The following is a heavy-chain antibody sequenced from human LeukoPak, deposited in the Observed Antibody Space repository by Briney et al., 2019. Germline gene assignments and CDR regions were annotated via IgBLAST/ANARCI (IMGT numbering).Heavy chain of an antibody. CDR1: GFTFSSYA. CDR2: ISYDGSNK. J-gene: IGHJ4*02. V-gene: IGHV3-30-3*01. CDR3: AKAWGQWGTGEYYFDY. Sequence: GGSLRLSCAASGFTFSSYAMHWVRQAPGKGLEWVAVISYDGSNKYYADSVKGPFTISRDNSKNTLYLQMNSLRAEDTAVYYCAKAWGQWGTGEYYFDYWGQGTLVTVSS. D-gene: IGHD3-16*01.